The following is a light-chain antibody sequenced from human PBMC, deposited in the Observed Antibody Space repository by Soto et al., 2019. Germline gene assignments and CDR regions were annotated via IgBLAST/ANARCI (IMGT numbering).Light chain of an antibody. V-gene: IGLV2-8*01. J-gene: IGLJ1*01. CDR2: EVV. Sequence: QSALTQPPSASGSPGRSVTISCTGTKSDIGVYDFVSWYQHHPGKAPRLIIYEVVQRPSGVPDRFSGSKSGNTASLTISGLQAEDEAEYYCSSYTNINTRACVFGTGTKVTVL. CDR3: SSYTNINTRACV. CDR1: KSDIGVYDF.